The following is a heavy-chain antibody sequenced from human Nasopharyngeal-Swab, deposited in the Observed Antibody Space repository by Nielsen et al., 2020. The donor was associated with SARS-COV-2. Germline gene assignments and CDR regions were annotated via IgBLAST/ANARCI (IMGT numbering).Heavy chain of an antibody. CDR2: INQSGST. CDR1: GGSFSGYY. J-gene: IGHJ6*03. CDR3: ARRQLAYYYYYYMDV. V-gene: IGHV4-34*01. D-gene: IGHD6-6*01. Sequence: SETLSLTCAVYGGSFSGYYWSWIRQPPGKGLEWIGEINQSGSTNYNPSLKSRVTISVDTSKNQFSLKLSSVTAADTAVYYCARRQLAYYYYYYMDVWGKGTTVTVSS.